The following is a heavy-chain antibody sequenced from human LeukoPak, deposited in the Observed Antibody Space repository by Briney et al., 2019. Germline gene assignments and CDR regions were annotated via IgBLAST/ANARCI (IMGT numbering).Heavy chain of an antibody. CDR2: INTDGSNT. D-gene: IGHD1-26*01. V-gene: IGHV3-74*01. CDR3: ATDQSIAGPTTADY. J-gene: IGHJ4*02. Sequence: GGSLRLSCAASGFTFSRFWMHWVRQAPGKGLVWVSRINTDGSNTIYADSVKGRFTISRDNAKNTLYLQMRSLRAEDTAVYYCATDQSIAGPTTADYWGQGTLVTVSS. CDR1: GFTFSRFW.